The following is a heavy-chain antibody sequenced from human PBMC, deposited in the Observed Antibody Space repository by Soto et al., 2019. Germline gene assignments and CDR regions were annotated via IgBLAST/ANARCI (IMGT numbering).Heavy chain of an antibody. CDR2: IYYDGGT. CDR1: GDSVISATYY. CDR3: ARVLPGIAAAYDAFDV. J-gene: IGHJ3*01. D-gene: IGHD6-13*01. Sequence: SETLSLTCTVSGDSVISATYYWSWIRQPPGKGLEWIGYIYYDGGTTYNSFLKSRVTISTDTSRSQLSLQLTSATPADTAVYYCARVLPGIAAAYDAFDVWGQGTMVTVSS. V-gene: IGHV4-61*01.